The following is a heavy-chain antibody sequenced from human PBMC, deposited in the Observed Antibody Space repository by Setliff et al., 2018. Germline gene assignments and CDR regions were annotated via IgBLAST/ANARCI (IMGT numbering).Heavy chain of an antibody. D-gene: IGHD3-22*01. CDR2: ISGSGGST. CDR1: GFTFNTYA. J-gene: IGHJ5*02. Sequence: GGSLRLSCAASGFTFNTYAMSWVRQAPGKGLEWVSAISGSGGSTYYADSVKGRFTISRDNSKNTPYLQMNSLRAEDTAVYYCAKDRRYYYDSSEIDNWFDPWGQGTLVTVSS. V-gene: IGHV3-23*01. CDR3: AKDRRYYYDSSEIDNWFDP.